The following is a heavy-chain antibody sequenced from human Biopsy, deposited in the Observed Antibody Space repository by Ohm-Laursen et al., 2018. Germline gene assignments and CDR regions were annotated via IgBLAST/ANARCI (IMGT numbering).Heavy chain of an antibody. CDR1: GFSLSTNGMR. CDR2: IDWAGDT. Sequence: TQTLTLTSTFSGFSLSTNGMRVSWIRQAPGKALEWLAHIDWAGDTRYSASLKTRLSISKDTFKDQVVLTMTDIDPVDTATYYCARASASQYYGVDVWGQGTSVTVSS. CDR3: ARASASQYYGVDV. J-gene: IGHJ6*02. D-gene: IGHD1-26*01. V-gene: IGHV2-70*04.